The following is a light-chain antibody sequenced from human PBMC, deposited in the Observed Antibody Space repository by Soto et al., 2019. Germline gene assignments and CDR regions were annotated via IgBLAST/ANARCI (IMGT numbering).Light chain of an antibody. V-gene: IGKV3-11*01. CDR3: QQRSNWPRT. J-gene: IGKJ3*01. Sequence: EIVMTQSPATLSVSPGERVTLSCRASQDIRSSLAWYQQKPGQAPRLLIYGASIRATGVPATFSGSGSGTDFTLTINSLEPEDFAVYYCQQRSNWPRTFGPGTKVDIK. CDR1: QDIRSS. CDR2: GAS.